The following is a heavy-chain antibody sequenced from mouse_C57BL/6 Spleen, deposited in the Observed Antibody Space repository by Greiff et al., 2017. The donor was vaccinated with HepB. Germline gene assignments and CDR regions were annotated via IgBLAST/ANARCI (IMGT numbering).Heavy chain of an antibody. D-gene: IGHD2-2*01. CDR1: GFNIKDDY. CDR3: TSSTMVTTDAY. V-gene: IGHV14-4*01. J-gene: IGHJ3*01. CDR2: IDPENGDT. Sequence: EVQLMESGAELVRPGASVKLSCTASGFNIKDDYMHWVKQRPEQGLEWIGWIDPENGDTEYASKFQGKATITADTSSNTAYLQLSSLTSEDTAVYYCTSSTMVTTDAYWGQGTLVTVSA.